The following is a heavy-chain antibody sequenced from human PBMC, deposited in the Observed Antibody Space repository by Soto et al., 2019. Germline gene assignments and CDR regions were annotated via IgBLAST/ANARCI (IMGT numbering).Heavy chain of an antibody. CDR3: ARGAAAGADYGMDV. J-gene: IGHJ6*02. Sequence: LSLTCTVSGGSISSYYWSWIRQPAGKGLEWIGRIYTSGGTNYNPSLKSRVTMSIDTSKKQFSLKLSSVTAADTAVYYCARGAAAGADYGMDVWGQGTTVTVSS. CDR1: GGSISSYY. V-gene: IGHV4-4*07. CDR2: IYTSGGT. D-gene: IGHD6-13*01.